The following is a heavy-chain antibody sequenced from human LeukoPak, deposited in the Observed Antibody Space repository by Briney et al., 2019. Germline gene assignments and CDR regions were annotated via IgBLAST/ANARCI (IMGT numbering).Heavy chain of an antibody. CDR2: IRYDGSNK. V-gene: IGHV3-30*02. Sequence: PGGSLRLSCAASGFTFSSYGMHWVRQAPGKGLEWVAFIRYDGSNKYYADSVKGRFTISRDNSKNTLYLQMNSLRAEDTAVYYCAKDFQLTYYYDSGPDYWGQGTLVTVSS. J-gene: IGHJ4*02. CDR3: AKDFQLTYYYDSGPDY. D-gene: IGHD3-22*01. CDR1: GFTFSSYG.